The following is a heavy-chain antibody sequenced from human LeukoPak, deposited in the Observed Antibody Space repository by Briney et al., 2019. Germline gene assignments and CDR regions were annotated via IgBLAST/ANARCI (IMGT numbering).Heavy chain of an antibody. J-gene: IGHJ3*02. CDR2: ISSSSSYI. CDR1: GFTFSSYA. V-gene: IGHV3-21*01. Sequence: MTGGSLRLSCAASGFTFSSYAMSWVRQAPGKGLEWVSSISSSSSYIYYADSVKGRFTISRDNAKNSLYLQMNSLRAEDTAVYYCARDDSSGYYLDAFDIWGQGTMVTVSS. CDR3: ARDDSSGYYLDAFDI. D-gene: IGHD3-22*01.